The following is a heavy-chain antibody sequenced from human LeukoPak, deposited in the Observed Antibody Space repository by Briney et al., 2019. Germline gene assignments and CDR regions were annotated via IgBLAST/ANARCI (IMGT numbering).Heavy chain of an antibody. Sequence: KPSETLSLTCTVSGGSISSSSYYWGWIRQPPGKGLEWIGSIYYSGSTYYNPSLKSRVTISVDTSKNQFSLKLSSVTAADTAVYYCARAVGSIRLRNWFDPWGQGTLVTVSS. CDR1: GGSISSSSYY. D-gene: IGHD3-3*02. V-gene: IGHV4-39*07. J-gene: IGHJ5*02. CDR2: IYYSGST. CDR3: ARAVGSIRLRNWFDP.